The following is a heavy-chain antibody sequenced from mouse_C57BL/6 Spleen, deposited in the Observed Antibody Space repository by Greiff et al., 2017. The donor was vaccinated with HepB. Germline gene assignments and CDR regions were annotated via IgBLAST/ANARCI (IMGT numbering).Heavy chain of an antibody. V-gene: IGHV1-81*01. Sequence: QVQLQQSGAELARPGASVKLSCKASGYTFTSYGISWVKQRTGQGLEWIGEIYPRSGNTYYNEKFKGKATLTADKSSSTAYMELRSLTSEDSAVYFCARYDGSYFDDWGQGTTLTVSS. J-gene: IGHJ2*01. CDR2: IYPRSGNT. CDR1: GYTFTSYG. D-gene: IGHD1-1*01. CDR3: ARYDGSYFDD.